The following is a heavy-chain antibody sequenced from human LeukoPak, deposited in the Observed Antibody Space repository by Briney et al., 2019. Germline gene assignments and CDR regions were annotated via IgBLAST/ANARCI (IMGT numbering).Heavy chain of an antibody. Sequence: PGGSLRLSCAASGFTFSDYYMSWIRQAPGKGLEWVSYISSSSSYTNYADSVKGRFTISRDNAKNSLYLQMNSLRAEDTAVYYCARGGDNIVVVVAATHDAFDIWGQGTMVTVSS. J-gene: IGHJ3*02. V-gene: IGHV3-11*05. D-gene: IGHD2-15*01. CDR1: GFTFSDYY. CDR3: ARGGDNIVVVVAATHDAFDI. CDR2: ISSSSSYT.